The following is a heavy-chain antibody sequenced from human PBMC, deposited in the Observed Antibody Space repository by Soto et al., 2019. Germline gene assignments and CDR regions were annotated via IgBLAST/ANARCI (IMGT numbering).Heavy chain of an antibody. CDR1: GYTFTSYG. CDR2: ISAYNGNT. Sequence: ASVKVSCKASGYTFTSYGISWVRQAPGQGXEWMGWISAYNGNTNYAQKLQGRVTMTTDTSTSTAYMELRSLRSDDTAVYYCARDQPYYDFWSGYYEGYYYYGMDVWGQGSTVTVSS. D-gene: IGHD3-3*01. J-gene: IGHJ6*02. V-gene: IGHV1-18*01. CDR3: ARDQPYYDFWSGYYEGYYYYGMDV.